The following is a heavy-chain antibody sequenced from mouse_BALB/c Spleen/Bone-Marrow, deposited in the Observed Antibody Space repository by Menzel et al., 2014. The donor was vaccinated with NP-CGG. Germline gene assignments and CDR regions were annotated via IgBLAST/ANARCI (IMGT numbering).Heavy chain of an antibody. CDR2: IYPGSGST. V-gene: IGHV1S22*01. J-gene: IGHJ4*01. CDR3: TRSLVRRDHYYAMDY. Sequence: GSELVRPGASVKLSCKASGYTFTSYWMHWVKQRPGQGLEWIGNIYPGSGSTNYDEKFKSKATLTVDTSSSTAYMQLSSLTSEDSAVYYCTRSLVRRDHYYAMDYWGQGISVTVSS. CDR1: GYTFTSYW. D-gene: IGHD2-14*01.